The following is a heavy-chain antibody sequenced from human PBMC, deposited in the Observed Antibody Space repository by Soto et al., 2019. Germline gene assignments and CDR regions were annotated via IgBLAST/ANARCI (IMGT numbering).Heavy chain of an antibody. D-gene: IGHD2-21*02. Sequence: QVHRQKPAQGRLKPSKTLPPTGTASGNSLGRGGSFWTWTPQPPGKGLEWIGYGYYSGSTYYNPSLKSRVTISVDTSKNQFSLKLSSVTAADTAVYYCARDNSRGGDCFFDSWGQGTLVTVSS. J-gene: IGHJ4*02. CDR1: GNSLGRGGSF. CDR2: GYYSGST. CDR3: ARDNSRGGDCFFDS. V-gene: IGHV4-31*03.